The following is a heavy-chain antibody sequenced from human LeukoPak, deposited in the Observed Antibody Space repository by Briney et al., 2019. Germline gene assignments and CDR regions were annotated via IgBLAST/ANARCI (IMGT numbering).Heavy chain of an antibody. CDR2: IYYSGST. V-gene: IGHV4-59*01. CDR3: ARDHDWFDP. Sequence: SETLSPTCTVSGGSISSYYWSWIRQPPGKGLEWIGYIYYSGSTNYNPSLKSRVTISVDTSKNQFTLKLSSVTAADTAVYYCARDHDWFDPWGQGTLVTVSS. CDR1: GGSISSYY. J-gene: IGHJ5*02.